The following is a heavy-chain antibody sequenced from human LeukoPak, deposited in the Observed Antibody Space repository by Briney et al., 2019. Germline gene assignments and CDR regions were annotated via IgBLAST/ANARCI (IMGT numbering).Heavy chain of an antibody. V-gene: IGHV3-23*01. D-gene: IGHD4-17*01. Sequence: HPGGSLRLSCAASGFTFSSYAMSWVRQAPGKGLEWVSAISGSGGSTYYADSVKGRFSISRDNSKNTVYLQVDSLRPEDTVVYYCAKRRYGDNGDFDTWGQGTLVIVST. CDR2: ISGSGGST. CDR1: GFTFSSYA. J-gene: IGHJ4*02. CDR3: AKRRYGDNGDFDT.